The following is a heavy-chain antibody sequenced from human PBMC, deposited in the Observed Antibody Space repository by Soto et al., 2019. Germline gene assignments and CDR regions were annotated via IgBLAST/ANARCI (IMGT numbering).Heavy chain of an antibody. CDR3: ARGYYDSSGQSNTFDI. CDR2: VYYSGST. D-gene: IGHD3-22*01. V-gene: IGHV4-59*01. CDR1: GAFITSSY. J-gene: IGHJ3*02. Sequence: SETLSLTCTVSGAFITSSYWSWIRQSPGKGLEWIGYVYYSGSTNYNPSLKSRVTISVDTSKNQFSLKLSSVTAADTAVYYCARGYYDSSGQSNTFDIWGQGTMVT.